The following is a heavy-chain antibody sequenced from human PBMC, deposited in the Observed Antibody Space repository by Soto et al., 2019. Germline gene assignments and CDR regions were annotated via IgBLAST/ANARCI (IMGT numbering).Heavy chain of an antibody. D-gene: IGHD6-19*01. CDR2: ISGSGGST. V-gene: IGHV3-23*01. J-gene: IGHJ5*01. CDR1: SRYR. Sequence: SRYRGRRGRQKTKKGLEWVSAISGSGGSTYYADAVKGRFTISRDNSKNTLYLQMNSLRAEDTAVFFFVKAMIRHRSGGCCRDSCGQG. CDR3: VKAMIRHRSGGCCRDS.